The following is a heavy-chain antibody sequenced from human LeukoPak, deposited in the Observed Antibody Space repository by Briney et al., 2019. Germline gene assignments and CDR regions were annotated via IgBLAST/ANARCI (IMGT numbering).Heavy chain of an antibody. CDR3: AREGTDQYYYYYMDV. D-gene: IGHD3-10*01. CDR1: GGSIRSYY. Sequence: SETLSLTCTVSGGSIRSYYWSWIRQPPGKGLEWIGYIYYSGSTNYNPSLKSRVTISVDMSKNQFSLKLSSVTAADTAVYYCAREGTDQYYYYYMDVWGKGTTVTASS. CDR2: IYYSGST. V-gene: IGHV4-59*01. J-gene: IGHJ6*03.